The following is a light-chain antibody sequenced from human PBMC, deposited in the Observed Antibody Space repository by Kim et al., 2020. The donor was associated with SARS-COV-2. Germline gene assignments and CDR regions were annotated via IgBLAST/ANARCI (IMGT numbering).Light chain of an antibody. J-gene: IGKJ2*01. CDR2: GAS. Sequence: SPGERPPLSCRARNTISSMYLGWYQQKPGQAPRLLIYGASSRATGVPDRFSGSGSGTDDTLTITRLEPEDFAVYYCHQFGSSPPYTFGQGTKLEI. V-gene: IGKV3-20*01. CDR3: HQFGSSPPYT. CDR1: NTISSMY.